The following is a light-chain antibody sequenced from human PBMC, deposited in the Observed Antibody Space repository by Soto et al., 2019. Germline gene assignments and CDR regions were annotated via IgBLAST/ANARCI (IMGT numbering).Light chain of an antibody. V-gene: IGLV2-14*01. J-gene: IGLJ3*02. Sequence: HSALTQPASVSGSPGQSITISCTATSSDVGGYNYVSWYRQHPGKAPKLMIYEVSNRPSGVSNRFSGSKSGNTASLTISGLQAEDEADYYCSSYTSNSTPWVFGGGTKLTVL. CDR2: EVS. CDR3: SSYTSNSTPWV. CDR1: SSDVGGYNY.